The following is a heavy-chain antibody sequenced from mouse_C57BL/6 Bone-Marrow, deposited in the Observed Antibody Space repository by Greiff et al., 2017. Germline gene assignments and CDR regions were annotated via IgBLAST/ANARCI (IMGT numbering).Heavy chain of an antibody. J-gene: IGHJ2*01. CDR1: GYTFTDYY. Sequence: VQLQQSGPELVKPGASVKISCKASGYTFTDYYINWVKQRPGQGLEWIGWIFPGSGSTYYNEKFKGKATLTVDKSSSTAYMLLSSLTSEDSAVYVCARSQFYYGSSFYFDYWGQGTTLTVSS. V-gene: IGHV1-75*01. D-gene: IGHD1-1*01. CDR3: ARSQFYYGSSFYFDY. CDR2: IFPGSGST.